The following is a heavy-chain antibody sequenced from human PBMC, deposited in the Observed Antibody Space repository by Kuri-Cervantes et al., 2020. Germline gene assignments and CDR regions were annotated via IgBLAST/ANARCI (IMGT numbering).Heavy chain of an antibody. CDR1: GFTVSSNY. CDR2: IYSGGST. V-gene: IGHV3-53*01. Sequence: GESLKISCAASGFTVSSNYMSWVRQAPGKGLEWVSVIYSGGSTYYADSVKGRFTISRDNSKNTLYLQMNSLRAEDTAVYYCARANWIILDYWGQGTLVTVSS. D-gene: IGHD1-20*01. CDR3: ARANWIILDY. J-gene: IGHJ4*02.